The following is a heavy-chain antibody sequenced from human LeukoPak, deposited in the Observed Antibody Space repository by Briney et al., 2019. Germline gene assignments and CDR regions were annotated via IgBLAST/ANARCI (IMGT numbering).Heavy chain of an antibody. Sequence: PGGSLRLSCEASGFNFSREGMNGVRQAPGKGLEWIAHSTAPSSSNKIYYADSVKGRFTISRDNVKGALYLQMSSLRAEDTAVYYCARVNSVNLSDYWGPGTLVTVSS. V-gene: IGHV3-48*01. CDR3: ARVNSVNLSDY. D-gene: IGHD5/OR15-5a*01. CDR2: STAPSSSNKI. J-gene: IGHJ4*01. CDR1: GFNFSREG.